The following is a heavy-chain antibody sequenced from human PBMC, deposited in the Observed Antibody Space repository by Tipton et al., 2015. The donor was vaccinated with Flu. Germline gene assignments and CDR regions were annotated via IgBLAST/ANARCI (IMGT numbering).Heavy chain of an antibody. V-gene: IGHV4-38-2*02. D-gene: IGHD3-10*01. CDR3: ARDPTMFRGDTYCEMDV. Sequence: TLSLTCTVSGSSINSDYYWAWIRQSPGKGLEWIASIHHTGVTYYQPSLRSRLSLSVDRTKNQFSLNLNSVTAADTAVYYCARDPTMFRGDTYCEMDVWGQGTTVTVSS. J-gene: IGHJ6*02. CDR2: IHHTGVT. CDR1: GSSINSDYY.